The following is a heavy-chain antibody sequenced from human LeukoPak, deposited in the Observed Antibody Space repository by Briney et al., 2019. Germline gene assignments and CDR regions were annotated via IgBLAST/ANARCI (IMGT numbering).Heavy chain of an antibody. Sequence: GGSLRLSCAASGFTFSSYAMSWVRQAPGKGLEWVSGIYSGGSTYYADSVKGRFTISRDNSKNTLYLQMNSLRAEDTAVYYCARDWGYCSGTKCHLFDYWGQGTLVTVSS. J-gene: IGHJ4*02. D-gene: IGHD2-2*01. V-gene: IGHV3-53*01. CDR2: IYSGGST. CDR3: ARDWGYCSGTKCHLFDY. CDR1: GFTFSSYA.